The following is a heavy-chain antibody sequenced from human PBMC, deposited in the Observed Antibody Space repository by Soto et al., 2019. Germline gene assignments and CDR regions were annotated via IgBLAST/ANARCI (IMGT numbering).Heavy chain of an antibody. Sequence: QVLLQESGPGLVKPSGTLSLTCTVSHFSVTNNKYWSWVRQSPGTPRELIGELDHSGTTYYNPSLSSRVSKSMDKSKTQISLILTSVTAADTAVYYCARDSRYCTDSGCSIMRDAFDVWGQGTLVTVSS. V-gene: IGHV4-4*02. J-gene: IGHJ3*01. D-gene: IGHD2-15*01. CDR3: ARDSRYCTDSGCSIMRDAFDV. CDR1: HFSVTNNKY. CDR2: LDHSGTT.